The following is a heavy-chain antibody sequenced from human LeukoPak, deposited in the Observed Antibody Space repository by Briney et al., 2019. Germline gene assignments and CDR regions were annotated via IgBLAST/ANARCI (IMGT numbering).Heavy chain of an antibody. CDR1: GFTFSTYS. D-gene: IGHD4-17*01. V-gene: IGHV3-48*01. CDR3: ARGGDYDPYYYMDV. CDR2: ISSRSTT. Sequence: GGSLRLSCAASGFTFSTYSMNWVRQAPGKGLEWVSFISSRSTTYYADSVKGRFTISRDNAKNSLSLQMNSLRAEDTAVYYCARGGDYDPYYYMDVWGKGTTVTVSS. J-gene: IGHJ6*03.